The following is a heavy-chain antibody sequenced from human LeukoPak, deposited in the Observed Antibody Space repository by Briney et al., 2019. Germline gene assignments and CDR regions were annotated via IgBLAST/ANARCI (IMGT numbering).Heavy chain of an antibody. Sequence: GGSLRLSCAASGFTFSNYAMSWVRQAPGKGLEWVSDISGSGGNTHYADSVKGRFTISRDNSKNTLYLQMNSLRAEDTAVYYCARVGPRDLEWQTLSPYSNFYYYYGMDVWGQGTTVTVSS. CDR2: ISGSGGNT. D-gene: IGHD3-3*01. CDR1: GFTFSNYA. J-gene: IGHJ6*02. V-gene: IGHV3-23*01. CDR3: ARVGPRDLEWQTLSPYSNFYYYYGMDV.